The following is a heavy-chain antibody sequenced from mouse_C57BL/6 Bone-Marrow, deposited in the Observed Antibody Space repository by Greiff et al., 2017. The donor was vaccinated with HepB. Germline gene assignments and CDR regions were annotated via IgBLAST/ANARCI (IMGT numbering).Heavy chain of an antibody. D-gene: IGHD3-2*02. V-gene: IGHV5-6*01. CDR3: ARQRAAQATVDY. CDR2: ISSGGSYT. CDR1: GFTFSSYG. Sequence: EVQLQESGGDLVKPGGSLKLSCAASGFTFSSYGMSWVRQTPDKRLEWVATISSGGSYTYYPDSVKGRFTISRDNAKNTLYLQMSSLKSEDTAMYYCARQRAAQATVDYWGQGTTLTVSS. J-gene: IGHJ2*01.